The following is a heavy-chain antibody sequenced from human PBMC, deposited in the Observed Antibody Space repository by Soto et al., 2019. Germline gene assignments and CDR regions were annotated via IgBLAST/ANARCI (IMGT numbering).Heavy chain of an antibody. Sequence: QVQLQQWGAGLLKPSETLSLTCAVYGGSFSGYYWSWIRQPPGKGLEWIGEINHSGSTNYNPSLKSRVTISVDTSKNQFSLKLSSVTAADTAVYYCARDYSSSSVIWFDTWGQGTLVTVSS. CDR3: ARDYSSSSVIWFDT. D-gene: IGHD6-6*01. J-gene: IGHJ5*02. CDR2: INHSGST. CDR1: GGSFSGYY. V-gene: IGHV4-34*01.